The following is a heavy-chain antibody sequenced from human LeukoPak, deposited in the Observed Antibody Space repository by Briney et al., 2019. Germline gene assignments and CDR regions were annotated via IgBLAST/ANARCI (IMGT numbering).Heavy chain of an antibody. D-gene: IGHD3-10*01. J-gene: IGHJ4*02. V-gene: IGHV3-21*01. Sequence: GGSLRLSCAASGFTFSSYSMNWVRQAPGKGLEWVSSISSSSSYIYYADSVKGRFTISRDNAKNSLYLQMNSLRAEDTAVYYCARLGFSVWFGELANFDYWGQGTLVTVSS. CDR1: GFTFSSYS. CDR2: ISSSSSYI. CDR3: ARLGFSVWFGELANFDY.